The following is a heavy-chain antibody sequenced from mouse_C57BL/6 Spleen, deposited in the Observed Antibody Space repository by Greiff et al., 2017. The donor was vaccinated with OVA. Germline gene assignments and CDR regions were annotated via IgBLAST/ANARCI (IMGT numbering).Heavy chain of an antibody. CDR2: IDPANGNT. J-gene: IGHJ1*03. D-gene: IGHD1-1*01. Sequence: VHVKQSVAELVRPGASVKLSCTASGFNIKNTYMHWVKQRPEQGLEWIGRIDPANGNTKYAPKFQGKATITADTSSNTAYLQLSSLTSEDTAIYYCALYYYGSSDWYFDVWGTGTTVTVSS. CDR1: GFNIKNTY. CDR3: ALYYYGSSDWYFDV. V-gene: IGHV14-3*01.